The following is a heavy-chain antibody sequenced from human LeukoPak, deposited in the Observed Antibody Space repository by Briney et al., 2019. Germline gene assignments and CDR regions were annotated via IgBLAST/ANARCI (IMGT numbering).Heavy chain of an antibody. J-gene: IGHJ4*02. Sequence: ASVKVSCKASGGTFSSYAISWGRQAPGQGLEWMGGIIPIFGTANYAQKFQGRVTITADESTSTAYMELSSLRSEDTAVYYCARGRDGYNSFDYWGQGTLVTVSS. CDR2: IIPIFGTA. V-gene: IGHV1-69*13. D-gene: IGHD5-24*01. CDR3: ARGRDGYNSFDY. CDR1: GGTFSSYA.